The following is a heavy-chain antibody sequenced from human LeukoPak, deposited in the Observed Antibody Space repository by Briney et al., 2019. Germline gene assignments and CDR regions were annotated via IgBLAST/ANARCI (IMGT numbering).Heavy chain of an antibody. CDR2: ISGSGGST. CDR3: AKKSSWYAGYYFDY. Sequence: GGSLRLSCAASGFTFSSYAMSWVRQAPGKGLEWVSAISGSGGSTYYADSVKGRFTISRYNSKNTLYLQMTSLRAEDTAVYYCAKKSSWYAGYYFDYWGQGTLVTVSS. V-gene: IGHV3-23*01. D-gene: IGHD6-13*01. J-gene: IGHJ4*02. CDR1: GFTFSSYA.